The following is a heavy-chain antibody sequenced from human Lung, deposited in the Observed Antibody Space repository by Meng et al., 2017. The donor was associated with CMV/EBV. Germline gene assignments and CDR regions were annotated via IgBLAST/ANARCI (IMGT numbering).Heavy chain of an antibody. CDR3: ARNRYCSSTSCYFDY. V-gene: IGHV1-18*01. CDR1: GYTFTSYG. D-gene: IGHD2-2*01. J-gene: IGHJ4*02. Sequence: ASXXVSXKASGYTFTSYGISWVRQAPGQGLEWMGWISAYNGNTNYAQKLQGRVTMTTDTSTSTAYMELRSLRSDDTAVYYCARNRYCSSTSCYFDYWGQGXLVTASS. CDR2: ISAYNGNT.